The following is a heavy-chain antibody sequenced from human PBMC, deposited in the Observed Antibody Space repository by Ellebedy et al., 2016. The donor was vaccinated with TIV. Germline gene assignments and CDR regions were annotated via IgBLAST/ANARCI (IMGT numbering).Heavy chain of an antibody. CDR2: IGPRSNYK. CDR1: GFTFSNYA. CDR3: AKELVSRDSLTFDY. J-gene: IGHJ4*02. D-gene: IGHD3-9*01. V-gene: IGHV3-23*01. Sequence: GESLKISCAASGFTFSNYAMAWVRQAPGKGLEWVSAIGPRSNYKFYADSVKGQIAISRDNSENTLFLQMHSLRGEDTAVYYCAKELVSRDSLTFDYWGQGVLITVSS.